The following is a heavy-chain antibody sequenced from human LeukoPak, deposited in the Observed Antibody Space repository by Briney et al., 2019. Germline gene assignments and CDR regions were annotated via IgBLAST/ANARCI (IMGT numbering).Heavy chain of an antibody. Sequence: GGSLRLSCAASGFTFSSYWMHWVRQAPGKGLVWVSRINSDGSSTSYADSVKGRFTISRDSAKDSLFLQMNSLRAEDTAVYYCARALHDSSGYYFDYWGQGTLVTVSS. CDR2: INSDGSST. CDR3: ARALHDSSGYYFDY. V-gene: IGHV3-74*01. D-gene: IGHD3-22*01. J-gene: IGHJ4*02. CDR1: GFTFSSYW.